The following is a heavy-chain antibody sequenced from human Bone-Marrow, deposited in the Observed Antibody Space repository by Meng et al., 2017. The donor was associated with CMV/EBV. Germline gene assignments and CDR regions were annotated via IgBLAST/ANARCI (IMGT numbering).Heavy chain of an antibody. CDR1: GFTFSSYW. D-gene: IGHD2-21*01. CDR2: INSDGSST. CDR3: ARDFCGGDCYSENNWFDP. Sequence: GGSLRLSCAASGFTFSSYWMHWVRQAPGKGLVWVSRINSDGSSTSYADSVKGRFTISRDNAKNSLYLQMNSLRAEDTALYYCARDFCGGDCYSENNWFDPWGQGTLVTVSS. J-gene: IGHJ5*02. V-gene: IGHV3-74*01.